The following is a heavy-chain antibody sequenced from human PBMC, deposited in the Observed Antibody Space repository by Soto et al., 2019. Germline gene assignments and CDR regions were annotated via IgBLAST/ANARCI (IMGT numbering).Heavy chain of an antibody. J-gene: IGHJ6*02. V-gene: IGHV3-48*02. Sequence: GSLRLSCAASGSTFSSYSMNWVRQAPGKGLEWVSYISSSSSTIYYADSVKGRFTISRDNAKNSLYLQMNSLRDEDTAVYYCARDTMVRGVITYYYYGMDVWGPGTTVTVSS. CDR3: ARDTMVRGVITYYYYGMDV. CDR1: GSTFSSYS. D-gene: IGHD3-10*01. CDR2: ISSSSSTI.